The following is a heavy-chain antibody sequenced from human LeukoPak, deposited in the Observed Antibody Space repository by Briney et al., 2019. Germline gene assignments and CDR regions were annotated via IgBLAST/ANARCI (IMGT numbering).Heavy chain of an antibody. V-gene: IGHV4-39*02. CDR1: GGSISSSNYN. CDR2: IYYSGST. D-gene: IGHD3-22*01. Sequence: PSETLSLTCTVSGGSISSSNYNWGWIRQPPGKGLEWVGSIYYSGSTYYNPSLKSRVTISVDTSKNQFSLKLSSVTAADTAVYYCARDLSSGYYNWFDPWGQGTLVTVSS. J-gene: IGHJ5*02. CDR3: ARDLSSGYYNWFDP.